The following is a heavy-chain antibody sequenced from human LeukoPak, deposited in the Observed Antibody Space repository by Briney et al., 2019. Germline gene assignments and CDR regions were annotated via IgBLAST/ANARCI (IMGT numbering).Heavy chain of an antibody. CDR3: AKDRNIVVVPAAMPLGP. CDR2: ISGSGGST. V-gene: IGHV3-23*01. D-gene: IGHD2-2*01. J-gene: IGHJ5*02. Sequence: GGSLRLSCAASGFTFSSYGMSWVRQAPGKGLEWVSAISGSGGSTYYADSVKGRFTISRDNSKNTLYLQMNSLRAEDTAVYYCAKDRNIVVVPAAMPLGPWGQGTLVTVSS. CDR1: GFTFSSYG.